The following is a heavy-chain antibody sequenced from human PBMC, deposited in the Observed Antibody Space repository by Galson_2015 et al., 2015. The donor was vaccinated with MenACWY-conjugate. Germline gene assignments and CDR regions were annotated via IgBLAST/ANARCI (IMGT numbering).Heavy chain of an antibody. J-gene: IGHJ6*02. V-gene: IGHV1-46*01. CDR1: GYTFTSYY. CDR2: INPSGGST. D-gene: IGHD1-7*01. CDR3: ARDLPPYNWNSSQGVYYYYGMDV. Sequence: SVKVSCKASGYTFTSYYMHWVRQAPGQGLEWMGIINPSGGSTSYAQKFQGRVTMTRDTSTSTVYMELSSLRSEDTAVYYCARDLPPYNWNSSQGVYYYYGMDVWGQGTTVTVSS.